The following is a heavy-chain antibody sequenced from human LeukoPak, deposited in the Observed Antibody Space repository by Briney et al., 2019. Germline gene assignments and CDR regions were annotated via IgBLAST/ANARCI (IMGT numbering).Heavy chain of an antibody. CDR2: IRQDGSEK. Sequence: GGSLRLSCVASGFTFSSAWMHWVRQAPGKGLEWVANIRQDGSEKYYVDSVKGRFTISRDNAKNSLYLQMNSLRAEDTAVYYCSFFDSRLVGVNENCWGQGTLVTVSS. CDR1: GFTFSSAW. CDR3: SFFDSRLVGVNENC. J-gene: IGHJ4*02. D-gene: IGHD4-23*01. V-gene: IGHV3-7*01.